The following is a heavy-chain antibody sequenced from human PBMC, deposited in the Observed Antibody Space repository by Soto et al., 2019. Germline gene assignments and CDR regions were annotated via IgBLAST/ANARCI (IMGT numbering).Heavy chain of an antibody. V-gene: IGHV3-15*07. Sequence: GGSLRLSCAASGFTFSNAWMNWVRQAPGKGLEWVGRIKSKTDGGTTDYAAPVKGRFTISRDDSKNTLYLQMNSLKTEDTAVYYCTTGELLWFGESRAEYFQHWGQGTLVTVSS. CDR1: GFTFSNAW. CDR3: TTGELLWFGESRAEYFQH. J-gene: IGHJ1*01. D-gene: IGHD3-10*01. CDR2: IKSKTDGGTT.